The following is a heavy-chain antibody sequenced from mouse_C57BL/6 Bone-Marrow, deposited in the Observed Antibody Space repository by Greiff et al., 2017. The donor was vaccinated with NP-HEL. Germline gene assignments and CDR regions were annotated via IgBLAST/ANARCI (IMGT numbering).Heavy chain of an antibody. CDR2: INPNNGGT. D-gene: IGHD2-3*01. CDR1: GYTFTDYN. J-gene: IGHJ2*01. V-gene: IGHV1-22*01. Sequence: VQLQQSGPELVKPGASVKMSCKASGYTFTDYNMHWVKQSHGKSLEWIGYINPNNGGTSYNQKFKGKATLTVNKSSSTAYMELRSLTSEDSAVYYCAREGWLLLYFDYWGQGTTLTVSS. CDR3: AREGWLLLYFDY.